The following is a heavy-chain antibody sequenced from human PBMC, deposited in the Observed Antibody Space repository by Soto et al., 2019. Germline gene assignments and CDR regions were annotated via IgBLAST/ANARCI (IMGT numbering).Heavy chain of an antibody. CDR3: ASSQGVSGSFDY. J-gene: IGHJ4*02. V-gene: IGHV4-39*07. D-gene: IGHD3-10*01. CDR2: IYYSGST. Sequence: SETLSLTCTVSGGSISSSSYYWGWIRQPPGKGLEWVGSIYYSGSTNYNPSLKSRVTISVDTSKNQFSLKLSSVTAADTAVYYCASSQGVSGSFDYWGQGTLVTVSS. CDR1: GGSISSSSYY.